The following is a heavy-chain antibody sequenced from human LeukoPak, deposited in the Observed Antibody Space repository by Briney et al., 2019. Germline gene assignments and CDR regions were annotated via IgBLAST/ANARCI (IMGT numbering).Heavy chain of an antibody. CDR1: GGSISSSSYY. CDR2: IYYSGST. Sequence: TSETLSLTCTVSGGSISSSSYYWSWIRQPPGKGLEWIGYIYYSGSTYYNPSLKSRVTISVDTSKNQFSLKLSSVTAADTAVYYCARDYTGTWSDNWFDPWGQGTLVTVSS. CDR3: ARDYTGTWSDNWFDP. J-gene: IGHJ5*02. D-gene: IGHD1-7*01. V-gene: IGHV4-61*01.